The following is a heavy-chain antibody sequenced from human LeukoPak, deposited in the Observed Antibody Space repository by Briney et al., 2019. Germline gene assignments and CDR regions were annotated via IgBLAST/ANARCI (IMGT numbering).Heavy chain of an antibody. CDR2: IRTYNGNT. Sequence: ASVKVSCKASGYTFTGYGINWVRQAPGQGLEWMGWIRTYNGNTNYAQKLQGRVTMTTDTSTSTAYMELRSLRSDDTAVYYCARGGSRVTTINILDYWGQGTLVTVSS. J-gene: IGHJ4*02. V-gene: IGHV1-18*01. D-gene: IGHD5-24*01. CDR1: GYTFTGYG. CDR3: ARGGSRVTTINILDY.